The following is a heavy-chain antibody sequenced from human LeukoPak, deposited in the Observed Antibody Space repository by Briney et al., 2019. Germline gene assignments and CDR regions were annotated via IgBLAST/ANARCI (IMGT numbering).Heavy chain of an antibody. CDR3: ATRVHGIAAAGDYYFDY. Sequence: PSETLSLTCTVSGGSSSSYYWSWIRQPPGKGLEWMGYMYYRGNTNYAPSLKSRVTISIDTPNNQFSLKLSSVTAADTAVYYCATRVHGIAAAGDYYFDYWGQGTLVTVSS. J-gene: IGHJ4*02. CDR1: GGSSSSYY. V-gene: IGHV4-59*01. CDR2: MYYRGNT. D-gene: IGHD6-13*01.